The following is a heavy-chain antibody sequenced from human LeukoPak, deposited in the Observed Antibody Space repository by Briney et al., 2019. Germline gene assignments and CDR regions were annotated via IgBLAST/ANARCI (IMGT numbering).Heavy chain of an antibody. V-gene: IGHV3-74*01. J-gene: IGHJ6*02. Sequence: GGSLRLSCAASSAFTSRDYWMHWVRQAPGKGLVWVSRLNEDGSRTIYADSVKGRFTISRDNAKNTVYLQMNSLRDEDTAVYFRARGPPGFYGTDVWGQGTAVTVSS. CDR2: LNEDGSRT. D-gene: IGHD1-14*01. CDR3: ARGPPGFYGTDV. CDR1: AFTSRDYW.